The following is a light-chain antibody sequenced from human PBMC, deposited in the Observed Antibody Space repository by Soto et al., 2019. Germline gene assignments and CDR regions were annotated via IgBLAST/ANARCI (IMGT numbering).Light chain of an antibody. CDR1: RDFGSD. Sequence: QMTQSPSSLSASVGDSITITCRASRDFGSDLSWYQQKPGKAPKLLIYAASSLQSGVPSRFSGSGSGTDFTLTISSLQPEDFATYFCQQAQSFPYTFGQGTRLQIK. J-gene: IGKJ5*01. V-gene: IGKV1-39*01. CDR3: QQAQSFPYT. CDR2: AAS.